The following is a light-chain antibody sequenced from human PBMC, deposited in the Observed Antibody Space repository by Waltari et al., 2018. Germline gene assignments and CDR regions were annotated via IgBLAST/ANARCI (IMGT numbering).Light chain of an antibody. CDR3: QHSFGNPPWT. CDR2: DSS. J-gene: IGKJ1*01. CDR1: QLLNTY. V-gene: IGKV1-39*01. Sequence: DIQMAQSPSSLSASIGDRVTITCRASQLLNTYLNWYQHKPGEAPKLLMYDSSTLQDGVPSRFSGSGSGTDFTLTISSLQPEDIATYYCQHSFGNPPWTFGRGTKV.